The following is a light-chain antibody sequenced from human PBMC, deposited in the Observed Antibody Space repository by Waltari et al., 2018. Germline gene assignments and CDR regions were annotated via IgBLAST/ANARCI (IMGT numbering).Light chain of an antibody. CDR3: MQSTKDPYS. CDR2: KVT. CDR1: QSLLHSNGNTY. Sequence: DIVMTQTTLSLPVTPGESASISCRSSQSLLHSNGNTYLHWYLQKPGQSPQLLIYKVTNRESGVPGRFSGSGSGTDFTLKISRVEPEDVGVYYCMQSTKDPYSFGQGTKVEIK. V-gene: IGKV2D-29*02. J-gene: IGKJ2*03.